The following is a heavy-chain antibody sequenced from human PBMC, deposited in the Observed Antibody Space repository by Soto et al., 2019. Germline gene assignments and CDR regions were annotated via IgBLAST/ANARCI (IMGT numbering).Heavy chain of an antibody. CDR2: ISAHNGNT. V-gene: IGHV1-18*01. D-gene: IGHD2-15*01. J-gene: IGHJ6*02. CDR1: GYTFTSYG. CDR3: AKVWSYCSGGSCYSYYGMDV. Sequence: ASVKVSCKASGYTFTSYGISWVRQAPGQGLEWMGWISAHNGNTNYAQKLQGRVTMTTDTSTTTAYMELRSLRSDDTAVYYCAKVWSYCSGGSCYSYYGMDVWGQGTRVTVS.